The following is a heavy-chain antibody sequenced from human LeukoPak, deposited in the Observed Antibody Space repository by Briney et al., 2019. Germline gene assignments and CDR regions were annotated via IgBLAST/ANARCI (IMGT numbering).Heavy chain of an antibody. CDR2: INHSGST. CDR1: GGSFSGYY. Sequence: SETLSFTCAVYGGSFSGYYWSWIRQPPGKGLEWIGEINHSGSTNYNPSLKSRVTISVDTSKNQFSLKLSSVTAADTAVYYCARGRQAYYYDSSGHYFDYWGQGTLVTVSS. CDR3: ARGRQAYYYDSSGHYFDY. V-gene: IGHV4-34*01. D-gene: IGHD3-22*01. J-gene: IGHJ4*02.